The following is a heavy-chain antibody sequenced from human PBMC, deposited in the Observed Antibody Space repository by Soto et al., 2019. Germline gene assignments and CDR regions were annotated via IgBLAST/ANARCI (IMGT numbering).Heavy chain of an antibody. Sequence: QVQLVQSGAEVKKPGASVKVSCKASGYTFTSYGISWVRQAPGQGLEWMGWISAYNGNTNYAQKFQGRVTITADKSTSTAYMELSSLRSEDTAVYYCAFGVVTNGYFDYWGQGTLVTVSS. J-gene: IGHJ4*02. CDR1: GYTFTSYG. CDR2: ISAYNGNT. V-gene: IGHV1-18*01. D-gene: IGHD3-3*01. CDR3: AFGVVTNGYFDY.